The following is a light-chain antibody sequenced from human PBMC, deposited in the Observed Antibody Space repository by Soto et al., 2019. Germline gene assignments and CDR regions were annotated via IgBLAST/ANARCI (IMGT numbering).Light chain of an antibody. V-gene: IGKV3-11*01. CDR3: QQRSNWPLT. J-gene: IGKJ4*01. CDR2: DAS. CDR1: QSVSSY. Sequence: EIVLTQSPATLSLSPGERATLSCRASQSVSSYLAWYQQKPGQAPRLLIYDASSRATGIPARFSGSGSGTDFTLIISSLEPEDFAVYHCQQRSNWPLTFCGGTKVEIK.